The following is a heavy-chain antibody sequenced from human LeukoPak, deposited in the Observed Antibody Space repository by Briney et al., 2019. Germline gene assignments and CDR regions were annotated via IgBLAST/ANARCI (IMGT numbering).Heavy chain of an antibody. CDR2: IYYDGST. Sequence: SETLSLTCTVSGGSISSYYWSWIRQSPGKGLEWIGYIYYDGSTNYNPSLRGRVTISVDTPKNQFSLKLSSVTAAETAVYYCAREGRYRYGYNEYHLYMDIWGKGTTVTVSS. V-gene: IGHV4-59*12. J-gene: IGHJ6*03. D-gene: IGHD5-18*01. CDR1: GGSISSYY. CDR3: AREGRYRYGYNEYHLYMDI.